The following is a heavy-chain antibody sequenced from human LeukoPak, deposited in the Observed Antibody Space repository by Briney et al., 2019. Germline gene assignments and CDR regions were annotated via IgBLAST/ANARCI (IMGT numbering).Heavy chain of an antibody. D-gene: IGHD1-1*01. CDR1: GASISSSY. CDR2: IYYTGST. V-gene: IGHV4-59*08. Sequence: SETLSLTCTVAGASISSSYWSWIRQPPGKGLEWIGYIYYTGSTNYNPSLKSRVTISVDMSKNQFSLQLSSVTAADTAAYYCAILGIYPIQGYNYNYHYMDVWAKGTTVTVSS. CDR3: AILGIYPIQGYNYNYHYMDV. J-gene: IGHJ6*03.